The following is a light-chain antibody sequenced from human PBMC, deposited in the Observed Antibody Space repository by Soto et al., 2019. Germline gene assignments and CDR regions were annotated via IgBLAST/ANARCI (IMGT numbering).Light chain of an antibody. Sequence: EIVLTQSPVTLSLSPGERATLSCRASQSVSSNYLAWSQQKPGQAPRLLIYGASTRATGVPDRFSGSGSGTDFTLTISRLEPEDFAVYYCQQYGSSPRTFGQGTKVDIK. CDR2: GAS. CDR3: QQYGSSPRT. J-gene: IGKJ1*01. CDR1: QSVSSNY. V-gene: IGKV3-20*01.